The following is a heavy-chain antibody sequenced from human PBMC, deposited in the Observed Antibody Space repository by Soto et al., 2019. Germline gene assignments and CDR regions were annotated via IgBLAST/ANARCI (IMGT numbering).Heavy chain of an antibody. CDR1: GVSITSSDW. CDR2: IYHGVGA. Sequence: SETLSLTCAVSGVSITSSDWWTWVRQPPGKGLEWLGEIYHGVGANYNPSLKSRVSISLDTSKNQFSLRLTSVTPADTAVYYCARITVGQFLELGLDPRGQGTLVTDSS. CDR3: ARITVGQFLELGLDP. D-gene: IGHD3-3*01. J-gene: IGHJ5*02. V-gene: IGHV4-4*02.